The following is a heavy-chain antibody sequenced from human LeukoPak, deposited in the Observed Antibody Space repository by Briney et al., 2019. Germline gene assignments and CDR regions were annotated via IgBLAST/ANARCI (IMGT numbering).Heavy chain of an antibody. CDR2: IYHSGST. CDR1: GYSVSSGYY. D-gene: IGHD6-19*01. Sequence: SETLSLTCTVSGYSVSSGYYWGWIRQPPGKGLEWIGSIYHSGSTYYNPSLKSRVTISVDTSKNQFSLKLSSVTAADTAVYYCATPVAGPNFDYWGQGTLVTVSS. CDR3: ATPVAGPNFDY. J-gene: IGHJ4*02. V-gene: IGHV4-38-2*02.